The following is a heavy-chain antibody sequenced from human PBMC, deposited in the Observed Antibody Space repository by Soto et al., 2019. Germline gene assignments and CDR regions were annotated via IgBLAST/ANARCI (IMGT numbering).Heavy chain of an antibody. J-gene: IGHJ6*02. V-gene: IGHV4-34*01. Sequence: QVQLQQWGAGLLKPSETLSLTCAVYGGSFSGYYWSWIRQPPGKGLEWFVEINHSGSTNYNPSLTSRVTISVDTSKNQFSLKLSSVTAADTAVYYCARVVMITFGGVIVSYYYYYGMDVWGQGTTVTVSS. CDR3: ARVVMITFGGVIVSYYYYYGMDV. CDR1: GGSFSGYY. CDR2: INHSGST. D-gene: IGHD3-16*02.